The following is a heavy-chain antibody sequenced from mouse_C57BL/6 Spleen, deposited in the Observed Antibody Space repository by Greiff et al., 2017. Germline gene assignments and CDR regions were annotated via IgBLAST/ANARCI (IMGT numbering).Heavy chain of an antibody. Sequence: VQLQQPGAELVRPGSSVKLSCKASGYTFTSYWMDWVKQRPGQGLEWIGKIYPSDSETHYNPKFKDKATLTVDKSSSTAYMQLSSLTSEDSAVYYCAGEGVGYYCGSSFYWYFDGWGTGTTVTVSS. CDR2: IYPSDSET. V-gene: IGHV1-61*01. J-gene: IGHJ1*03. D-gene: IGHD1-1*01. CDR3: AGEGVGYYCGSSFYWYFDG. CDR1: GYTFTSYW.